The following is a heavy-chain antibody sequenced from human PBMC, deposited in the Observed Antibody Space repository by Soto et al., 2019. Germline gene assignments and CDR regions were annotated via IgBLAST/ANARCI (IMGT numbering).Heavy chain of an antibody. V-gene: IGHV1-2*04. J-gene: IGHJ3*02. CDR1: GYTFTGYY. CDR2: INPNSGGT. Sequence: AASVKVSCKASGYTFTGYYMHWVRQAPGQGLEWMGWINPNSGGTNYAQKFQGWVTMTRDTSISTAYMELSRLRSDDTAVYYCARGGHYYDSSGYYPTGAFDTWGQGTMVTVSS. D-gene: IGHD3-22*01. CDR3: ARGGHYYDSSGYYPTGAFDT.